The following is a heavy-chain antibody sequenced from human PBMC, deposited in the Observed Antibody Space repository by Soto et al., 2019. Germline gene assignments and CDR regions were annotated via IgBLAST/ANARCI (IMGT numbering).Heavy chain of an antibody. J-gene: IGHJ6*02. CDR1: GYSFTRYG. CDR3: AMVDVYVTPSPQDV. V-gene: IGHV1-18*01. D-gene: IGHD3-16*01. Sequence: AASVKVSCKASGYSFTRYGIAWARHAPGQGLEWMGWINTYNGNTNYAQNLQGRVTLTTDTSTSTAYMELTSLRSNDTAIYYCAMVDVYVTPSPQDVWGQGTTVTVSS. CDR2: INTYNGNT.